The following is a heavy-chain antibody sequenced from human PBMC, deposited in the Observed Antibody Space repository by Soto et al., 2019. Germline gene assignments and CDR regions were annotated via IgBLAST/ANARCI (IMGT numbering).Heavy chain of an antibody. V-gene: IGHV3-30*18. CDR1: GFTFSSYG. D-gene: IGHD3-16*01. Sequence: SLRLSCAASGFTFSSYGMHWVRQAPGKGLEWVAVISYDGSNKYYADSVKGRFTISRDNSKNTLYLQMNSLRAEDTAVYYCAKVIVGGYDRDYYYYGMDVWGQGTTVTVSS. J-gene: IGHJ6*02. CDR2: ISYDGSNK. CDR3: AKVIVGGYDRDYYYYGMDV.